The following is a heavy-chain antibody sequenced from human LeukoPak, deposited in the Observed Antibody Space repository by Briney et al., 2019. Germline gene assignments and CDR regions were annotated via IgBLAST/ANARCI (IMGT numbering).Heavy chain of an antibody. Sequence: SETLSLTCTVFGGSISSGDYYWSWIRQPPGKGLEWIGYIYYSGSTYYNPSLKSRVTISVDTSKNQFSLKLSSVTAADTAVYYCARESNYDILTGYYSGFDYWGQGTLVTVSS. J-gene: IGHJ4*02. CDR3: ARESNYDILTGYYSGFDY. CDR2: IYYSGST. V-gene: IGHV4-30-4*08. D-gene: IGHD3-9*01. CDR1: GGSISSGDYY.